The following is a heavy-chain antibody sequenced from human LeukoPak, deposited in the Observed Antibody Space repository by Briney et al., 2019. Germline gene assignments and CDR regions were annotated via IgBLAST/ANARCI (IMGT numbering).Heavy chain of an antibody. D-gene: IGHD2-15*01. CDR3: ARGGSITATLYYYYYYMDV. V-gene: IGHV3-21*01. CDR1: GFTFSSYS. CDR2: ISSSSSYI. J-gene: IGHJ6*03. Sequence: GGSLRLSCAASGFTFSSYSMNWVRQAPGKGLEWVSSISSSSSYIYYADSVKGRFTISRDNAKNSLYLQMNSLRAEDTAVYHCARGGSITATLYYYYYYMDVWGKGTTVTVSS.